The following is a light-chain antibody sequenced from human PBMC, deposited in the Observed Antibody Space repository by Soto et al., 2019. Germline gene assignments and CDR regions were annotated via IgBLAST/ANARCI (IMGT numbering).Light chain of an antibody. V-gene: IGLV2-8*01. CDR3: ISYAGSNEVV. Sequence: QSVLAQPASASGSPGQSVTISCTGTSSDVGTYNYVSWYQQHPGKAPKLMIYEVSKRPSGVPDRFSGSKSANTTSLTVSGLQAEDEADYYCISYAGSNEVVFGGGTKLTV. J-gene: IGLJ2*01. CDR2: EVS. CDR1: SSDVGTYNY.